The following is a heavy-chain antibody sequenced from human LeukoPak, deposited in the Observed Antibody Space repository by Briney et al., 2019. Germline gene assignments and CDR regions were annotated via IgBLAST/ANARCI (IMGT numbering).Heavy chain of an antibody. CDR1: GFSFSVYW. D-gene: IGHD3-10*01. V-gene: IGHV3-74*01. Sequence: GRSLRLSCARSGFSFSVYWMHSARHTPEKGLMWLSRINVGGTYTAYADSVKGRFSVSRDNAENTLYLQMDSLTVEDTGLYYCVREIKIMGFRAFDYWGQGTPVTVSS. CDR3: VREIKIMGFRAFDY. CDR2: INVGGTYT. J-gene: IGHJ4*02.